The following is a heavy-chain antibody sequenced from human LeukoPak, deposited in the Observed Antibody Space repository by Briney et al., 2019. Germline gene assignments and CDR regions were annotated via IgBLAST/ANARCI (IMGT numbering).Heavy chain of an antibody. Sequence: GGSLRLSCAASGFTFSSYSMTWVRQAPGKGLEWVSYISSSSSTIYYADSVKGRFTISRDNAKNSLYLQMNSLRAEDTAVYYCAREMVYVPFDYWGQGTLVTVSS. V-gene: IGHV3-48*04. J-gene: IGHJ4*02. CDR1: GFTFSSYS. D-gene: IGHD2-8*01. CDR2: ISSSSSTI. CDR3: AREMVYVPFDY.